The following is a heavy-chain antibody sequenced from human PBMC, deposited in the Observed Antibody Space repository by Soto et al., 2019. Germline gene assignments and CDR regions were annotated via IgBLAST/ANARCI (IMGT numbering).Heavy chain of an antibody. D-gene: IGHD7-27*01. J-gene: IGHJ3*02. CDR2: ISGNGGSS. V-gene: IGHV3-23*01. CDR1: GFSFSSFA. CDR3: AKGDWGYI. Sequence: GGSLRLSCEASGFSFSSFAMSWVRQAPGKGLEWVSAISGNGGSSYYADYVKGRFTISRDNSKDTLYLQMNSLRAEDTALYYWAKGDWGYIWGQGTMVTVSS.